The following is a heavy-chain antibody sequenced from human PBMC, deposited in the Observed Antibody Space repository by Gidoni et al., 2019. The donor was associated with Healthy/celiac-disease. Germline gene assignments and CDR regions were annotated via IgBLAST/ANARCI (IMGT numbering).Heavy chain of an antibody. CDR1: GGSVSSGSYY. V-gene: IGHV4-61*01. CDR2: IYYSGST. CDR3: ARGYDCSSTSCYLVDDAFDI. J-gene: IGHJ3*02. Sequence: QVHLQESGPGLVKPSETLSLTCTVSGGSVSSGSYYWSWIRQPPGKGLEWIGYIYYSGSTNYNPSLKSRVTISVDTSKNQFSLKLSSVTAADTAVYYCARGYDCSSTSCYLVDDAFDIWGQGTMVTVSS. D-gene: IGHD2-2*01.